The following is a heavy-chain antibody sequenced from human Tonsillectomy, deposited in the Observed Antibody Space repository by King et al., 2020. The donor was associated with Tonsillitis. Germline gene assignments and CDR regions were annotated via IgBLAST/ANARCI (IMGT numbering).Heavy chain of an antibody. D-gene: IGHD2-2*01. J-gene: IGHJ4*02. CDR1: GFTFDDYA. CDR2: INWNSGTI. Sequence: VQLVESGGGLVQPGRSLRLSCAASGFTFDDYAMHWVRQAPGEGLEWVSGINWNSGTIGYADSVKGRFTISRDNAKNSLYLQMNSLSAEDTALYYCAKGVSGGSSTSCSDYWGQGTLVTVSS. CDR3: AKGVSGGSSTSCSDY. V-gene: IGHV3-9*01.